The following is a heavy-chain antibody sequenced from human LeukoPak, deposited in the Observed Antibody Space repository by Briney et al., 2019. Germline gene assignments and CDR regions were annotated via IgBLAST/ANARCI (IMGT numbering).Heavy chain of an antibody. Sequence: HPGGSLRLSCAASGFTVSSNYMSWVRQAPGKGLEWVSVIYSGGSTYYADSVKGRFTISRDNSKNTLYLQMNSLRAEDTAVYYCAKNLYYYDSSGHLFDYWGQGTLVTVSS. CDR2: IYSGGST. D-gene: IGHD3-22*01. CDR1: GFTVSSNY. V-gene: IGHV3-53*05. J-gene: IGHJ4*02. CDR3: AKNLYYYDSSGHLFDY.